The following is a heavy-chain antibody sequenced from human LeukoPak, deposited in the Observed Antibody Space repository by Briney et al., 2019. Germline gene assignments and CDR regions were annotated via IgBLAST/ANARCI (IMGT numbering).Heavy chain of an antibody. V-gene: IGHV4-31*03. CDR2: NHYSEST. CDR3: ARGNAAGRPGVVFDI. CDR1: GGSISSGGYY. D-gene: IGHD6-6*01. J-gene: IGHJ3*02. Sequence: SQTLSLTCTVSGGSISSGGYYWSWIRQHPGKGLEWIGNNHYSESTKYNPSLKSRITISIDTSKNQFSLKLSSVTAADTAVYFCARGNAAGRPGVVFDIWGQGTMVTVSS.